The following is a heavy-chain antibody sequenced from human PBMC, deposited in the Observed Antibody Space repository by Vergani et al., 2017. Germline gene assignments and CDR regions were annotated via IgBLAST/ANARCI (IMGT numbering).Heavy chain of an antibody. CDR2: IIPIFGTA. Sequence: QVQLVQSGAEVKKPGSSVKVSCKASGGTFSSYAISWVRQAPGQGLEWMGGIIPIFGTANYAQKFQGRVTITADESTSTAYMELSSLRSEDTAVYYCARGYNWNDVGDYYYMDVWGKGTTVTVSS. J-gene: IGHJ6*03. CDR1: GGTFSSYA. V-gene: IGHV1-69*01. CDR3: ARGYNWNDVGDYYYMDV. D-gene: IGHD1-1*01.